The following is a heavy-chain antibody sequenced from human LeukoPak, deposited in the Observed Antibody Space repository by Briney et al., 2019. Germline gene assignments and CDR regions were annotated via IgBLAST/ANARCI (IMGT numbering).Heavy chain of an antibody. Sequence: GESLKISCKGSGYSFTTYWIGWVRQMPGKGLEYMGIIYPGDSDTRYSPSFQGQVTISADKSISTAYLQWSSLKASDTAMYYCARPVAPAANVAFDIWGQGTMVTVSS. D-gene: IGHD2-2*01. J-gene: IGHJ3*02. CDR2: IYPGDSDT. CDR1: GYSFTTYW. V-gene: IGHV5-51*01. CDR3: ARPVAPAANVAFDI.